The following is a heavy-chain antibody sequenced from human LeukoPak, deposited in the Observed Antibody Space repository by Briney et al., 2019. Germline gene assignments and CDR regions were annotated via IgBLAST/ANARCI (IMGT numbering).Heavy chain of an antibody. V-gene: IGHV4-4*02. CDR1: GGSISSSNW. CDR2: INHSGST. Sequence: SGTLSLTCAVSGGSISSSNWWSWVHQPPGKGLEWIGEINHSGSTNYNPSLKSRVTISVDTSKNQFSLKLSSVTAADTAVYYCARPRYYYGSGSYPFDYWGQGTLVTVSS. J-gene: IGHJ4*02. CDR3: ARPRYYYGSGSYPFDY. D-gene: IGHD3-10*01.